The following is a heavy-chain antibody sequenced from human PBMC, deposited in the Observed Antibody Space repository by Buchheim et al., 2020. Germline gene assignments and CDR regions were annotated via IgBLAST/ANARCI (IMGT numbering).Heavy chain of an antibody. V-gene: IGHV5-51*01. CDR1: GYTFTKSW. D-gene: IGHD3-10*01. J-gene: IGHJ5*02. CDR3: TRQPMVRGVGRFDH. CDR2: IYPSDSDA. Sequence: EVQLVQSGAEVKKPGESLKISCQASGYTFTKSWIGWVRQVPGKGLEWMGVIYPSDSDARYSPSLQGQVTFSVARSINTAYLQWNSLRASDTATYFCTRQPMVRGVGRFDHWGQGT.